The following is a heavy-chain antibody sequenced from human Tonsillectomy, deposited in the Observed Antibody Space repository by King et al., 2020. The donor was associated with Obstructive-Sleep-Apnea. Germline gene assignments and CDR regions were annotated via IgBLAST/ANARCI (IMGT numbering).Heavy chain of an antibody. D-gene: IGHD3-10*01. V-gene: IGHV4-34*01. Sequence: VQLQQWGAGLLKPSETLSLTCAVYGGSFSGYYWSWIRQPPGKGLEWIGEINHSGSTNYNPSLKSRVTISVDTSKNQFSLKLSSVTAADTAVYYCARGYRVTMVRGVRTNWFDPWSQGTLVTVSS. CDR2: INHSGST. CDR1: GGSFSGYY. J-gene: IGHJ5*02. CDR3: ARGYRVTMVRGVRTNWFDP.